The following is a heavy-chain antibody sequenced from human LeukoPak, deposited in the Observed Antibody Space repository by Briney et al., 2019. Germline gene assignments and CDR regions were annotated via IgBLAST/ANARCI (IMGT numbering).Heavy chain of an antibody. J-gene: IGHJ6*02. CDR2: IDPSDSYT. Sequence: GESLRISCKGSGYSFTSYWISWVRQMPGKGLEWMGRIDPSDSYTNYSPSFQGHVTISADKSISTAYLQWSSLKASDTAMYYCARQPRDGYYYYGMDVWGQGTTVTVSS. V-gene: IGHV5-10-1*01. CDR3: ARQPRDGYYYYGMDV. CDR1: GYSFTSYW. D-gene: IGHD5-24*01.